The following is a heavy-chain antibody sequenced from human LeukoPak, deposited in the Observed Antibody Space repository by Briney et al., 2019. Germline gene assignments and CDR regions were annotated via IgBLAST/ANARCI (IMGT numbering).Heavy chain of an antibody. CDR1: GFTFSRYW. Sequence: GGSLRLSCAASGFTFSRYWMHWVRQAPGKGLVWVSRINGDGSTTSYADSVKGGFTISRDNAKNTLYLQMNSLRAEDTAVYYCATGNYYDSRGNYTFGHWGQGTLATVSS. CDR3: ATGNYYDSRGNYTFGH. D-gene: IGHD3-22*01. V-gene: IGHV3-74*01. CDR2: INGDGSTT. J-gene: IGHJ1*01.